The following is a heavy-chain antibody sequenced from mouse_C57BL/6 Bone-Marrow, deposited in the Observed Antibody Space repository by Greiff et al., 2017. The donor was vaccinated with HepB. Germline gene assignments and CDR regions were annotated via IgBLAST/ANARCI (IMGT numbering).Heavy chain of an antibody. CDR2: INPSNGGT. CDR1: GYTFTSYW. V-gene: IGHV1-53*01. J-gene: IGHJ2*01. D-gene: IGHD1-1*01. CDR3: CLCYGSSFLSFDY. Sequence: QVQLQQPGTELVKPGASVKLSCKASGYTFTSYWMHWVKQRPGQGLEWIGNINPSNGGTNYNETFKRQATLTVDKSSSTAYMQLSSLTSEDSAVYYCCLCYGSSFLSFDYWGQGTTRTVSS.